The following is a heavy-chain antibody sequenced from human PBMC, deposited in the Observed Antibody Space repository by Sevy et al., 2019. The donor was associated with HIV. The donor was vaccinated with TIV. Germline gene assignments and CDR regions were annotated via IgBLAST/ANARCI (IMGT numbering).Heavy chain of an antibody. Sequence: GGSLRLSCAASGFTFSGYWMSWVRQAPGKGLEWVATIKHDGSETKDVDSVKGRFTISRDNAKNSLYLQTNSLRAEDTGVSYCARGGSWYPDYWGQGTLVTVSS. CDR2: IKHDGSET. J-gene: IGHJ4*02. V-gene: IGHV3-7*04. D-gene: IGHD6-13*01. CDR1: GFTFSGYW. CDR3: ARGGSWYPDY.